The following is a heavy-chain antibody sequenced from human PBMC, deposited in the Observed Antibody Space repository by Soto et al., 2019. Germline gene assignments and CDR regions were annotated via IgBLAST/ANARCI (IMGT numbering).Heavy chain of an antibody. CDR2: IKSKTDGGTT. V-gene: IGHV3-15*07. CDR3: TTDFLRTEYGMDV. CDR1: GFTFSTYS. Sequence: GGSLRLSCAASGFTFSTYSMNWVRQAPGKGLEWVGRIKSKTDGGTTDYAAPVKGRFTISRDDSKNTLYLQMNSLKTEDTAVYYCTTDFLRTEYGMDVWGQGTTVTVSS. D-gene: IGHD4-17*01. J-gene: IGHJ6*02.